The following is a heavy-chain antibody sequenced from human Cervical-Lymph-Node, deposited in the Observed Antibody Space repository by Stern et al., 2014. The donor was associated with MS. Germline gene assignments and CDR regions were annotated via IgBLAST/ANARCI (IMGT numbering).Heavy chain of an antibody. Sequence: EVHLVESGGGLVQPGGSLRLSCAASGVTVSSNYMSWVRQAPGKGLEWVSVIYIGGTTYYAESVKARFTISRDTSKNTLYLQMNSLRAEDTGVYYCARDQRGVAAAGTWFDHWGQGTLVTVSS. CDR3: ARDQRGVAAAGTWFDH. V-gene: IGHV3-66*01. CDR2: IYIGGTT. D-gene: IGHD6-13*01. CDR1: GVTVSSNY. J-gene: IGHJ5*02.